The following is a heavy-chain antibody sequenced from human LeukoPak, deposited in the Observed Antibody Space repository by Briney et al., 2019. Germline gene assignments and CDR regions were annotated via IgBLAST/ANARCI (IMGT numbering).Heavy chain of an antibody. CDR1: GGSISSYY. CDR2: IYYSGST. J-gene: IGHJ6*02. D-gene: IGHD3-10*01. CDR3: ARDQYYYGSGTNGMDV. V-gene: IGHV4-59*01. Sequence: SETLSLTCTVSGGSISSYYWSWIRQPPGKGLEWIGYIYYSGSTNYNPSLKSRVTISVDTSKNQFSLKLSSVTAADTAVYYCARDQYYYGSGTNGMDVWGQGTTVTVSS.